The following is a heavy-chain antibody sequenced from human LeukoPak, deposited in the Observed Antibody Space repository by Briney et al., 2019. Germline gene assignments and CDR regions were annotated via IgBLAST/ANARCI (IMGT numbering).Heavy chain of an antibody. Sequence: PGGSLRLSCAASGFTFSSYSMNWVRQAPGKGLEWVSSISSSSSYIYYADSVKGRFTISRDNAKNSLYLQMNSLRAEDTAVYYCARLSAFWSGYYPSTDYWGQGTLVTVSS. V-gene: IGHV3-21*01. CDR2: ISSSSSYI. CDR1: GFTFSSYS. CDR3: ARLSAFWSGYYPSTDY. J-gene: IGHJ4*02. D-gene: IGHD3-3*01.